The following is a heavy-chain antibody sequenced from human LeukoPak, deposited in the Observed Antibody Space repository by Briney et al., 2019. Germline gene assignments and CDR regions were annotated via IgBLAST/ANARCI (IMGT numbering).Heavy chain of an antibody. V-gene: IGHV6-1*01. CDR3: AVSYYYDSSGYYFWGPVDY. Sequence: SQTLSLTCAISGDSVSSNSAAWNWIRQSPSRGLEWLGRTYYRSKWYNDYAVSVKSRITINPYTSKNQFSLQLNSVTPEDTAVYYCAVSYYYDSSGYYFWGPVDYWGQGTLVTVSS. CDR1: GDSVSSNSAA. J-gene: IGHJ4*02. CDR2: TYYRSKWYN. D-gene: IGHD3-22*01.